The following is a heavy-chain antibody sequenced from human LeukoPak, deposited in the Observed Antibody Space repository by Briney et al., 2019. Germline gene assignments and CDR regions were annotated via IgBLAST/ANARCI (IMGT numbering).Heavy chain of an antibody. CDR3: ARGLGMGYFDY. J-gene: IGHJ4*02. V-gene: IGHV4-59*01. CDR2: IYYSGST. D-gene: IGHD7-27*01. CDR1: GGSISSYY. Sequence: NPAETLCLTCTVSGGSISSYYWSWIRQPPGKGLEWIGYIYYSGSTNYNPSLKSRVTISVDTSKNQFSLKLSSVTAADTAVYYCARGLGMGYFDYWGQGTLVTVSS.